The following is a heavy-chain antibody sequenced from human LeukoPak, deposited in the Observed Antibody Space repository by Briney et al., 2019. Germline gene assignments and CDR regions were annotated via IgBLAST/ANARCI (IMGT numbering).Heavy chain of an antibody. J-gene: IGHJ3*02. CDR1: GYSFTSYN. Sequence: ASVKVSCKTSGYSFTSYNLHWVRQAPGQRLEWMGIIKPSGTDTKYAQKFQGRVFMTTDTSTSTVYMELSSLKSEDTAVYYCARVRDGCNDAYDIWGQGTMVIVSS. D-gene: IGHD5-24*01. V-gene: IGHV1-46*01. CDR3: ARVRDGCNDAYDI. CDR2: IKPSGTDT.